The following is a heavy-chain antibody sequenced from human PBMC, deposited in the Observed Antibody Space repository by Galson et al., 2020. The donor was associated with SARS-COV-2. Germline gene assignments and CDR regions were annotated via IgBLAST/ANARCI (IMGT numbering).Heavy chain of an antibody. V-gene: IGHV5-10-1*01. J-gene: IGHJ6*02. CDR3: ARLSRYFDSYRMDV. Sequence: GESLKISCQASGSTFTSYFITWVRQMPGKGLEWLGRIDPNDSYNNYGPSFEGHVTISADKSSTTAYLQWKSLKASDTGMYYCARLSRYFDSYRMDVWGQGTTVTVSS. D-gene: IGHD3-9*01. CDR1: GSTFTSYF. CDR2: IDPNDSYN.